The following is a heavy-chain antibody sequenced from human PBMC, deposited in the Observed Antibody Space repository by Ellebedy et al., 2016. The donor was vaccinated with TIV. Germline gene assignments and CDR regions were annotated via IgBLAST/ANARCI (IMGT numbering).Heavy chain of an antibody. CDR1: GYTFTSYA. Sequence: ASVKVSCKASGYTFTSYAMHWVRQTPGQRLEWMGWINAGNGNTKYSQKFQGRVTITRDTSASTAYMELSSLRSEDTAVYYCAYTPNSGSYYMADAFDIWGQGTMVTVSS. J-gene: IGHJ3*02. D-gene: IGHD1-26*01. CDR3: AYTPNSGSYYMADAFDI. V-gene: IGHV1-3*01. CDR2: INAGNGNT.